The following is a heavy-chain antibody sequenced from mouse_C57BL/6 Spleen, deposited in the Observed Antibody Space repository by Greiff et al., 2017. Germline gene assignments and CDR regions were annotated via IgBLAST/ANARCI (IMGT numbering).Heavy chain of an antibody. Sequence: VQLQQSGPELVKPGASVKMSCKASGYTFTDYNMHWVKQSHGKSLEWIGYINPNNGGTSYNQKFKGKATLTVNKSSSTAYMELRSLTSEDSAVYYCARQLRLQAWFAYWGQGTLVTVSA. CDR1: GYTFTDYN. CDR2: INPNNGGT. D-gene: IGHD3-2*02. V-gene: IGHV1-22*01. J-gene: IGHJ3*01. CDR3: ARQLRLQAWFAY.